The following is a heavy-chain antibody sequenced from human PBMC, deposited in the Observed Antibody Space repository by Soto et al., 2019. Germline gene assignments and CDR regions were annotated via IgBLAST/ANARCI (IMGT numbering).Heavy chain of an antibody. CDR3: ARDKEVGYYGSGSPSPEY. CDR2: ISGGGGST. J-gene: IGHJ4*02. V-gene: IGHV3-23*01. Sequence: GGSLRLSCAASGFTFSTYAMNWVRQAPGKGLEWVSSISGGGGSTYYADSVKGRVTISRDNSKNTLYLQMNSLRAEDTAVYYCARDKEVGYYGSGSPSPEYWGQGTLVTVSS. CDR1: GFTFSTYA. D-gene: IGHD3-10*01.